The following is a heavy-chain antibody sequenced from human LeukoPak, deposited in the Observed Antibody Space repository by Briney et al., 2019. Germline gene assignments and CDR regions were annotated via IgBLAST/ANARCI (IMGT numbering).Heavy chain of an antibody. V-gene: IGHV1-2*02. Sequence: ASVKVSCKASGYTFTRYYMHWVRQAPGQGLEWMGWINPNSGGTNYAQKFQGRVTMTRDTSISTAYMELSRLRSDDTAVYYCARVLYYYGSGSYYLFDYWGQGTLVTVSS. D-gene: IGHD3-10*01. J-gene: IGHJ4*02. CDR3: ARVLYYYGSGSYYLFDY. CDR2: INPNSGGT. CDR1: GYTFTRYY.